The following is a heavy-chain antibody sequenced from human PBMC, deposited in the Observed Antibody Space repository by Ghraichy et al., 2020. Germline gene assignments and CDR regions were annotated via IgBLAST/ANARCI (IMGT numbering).Heavy chain of an antibody. CDR3: ARGLVGATADDAFDI. D-gene: IGHD1-26*01. J-gene: IGHJ3*02. V-gene: IGHV4-38-2*02. CDR1: GYSISSGYY. Sequence: SQTLSLTCTVSGYSISSGYYWGWIRQPPGKGLEWIGSIYHSGSTYYNPSLKRRVTISVDTSKNQFSLKLSSVTAADTAVYYCARGLVGATADDAFDIWGQGTMVTVSS. CDR2: IYHSGST.